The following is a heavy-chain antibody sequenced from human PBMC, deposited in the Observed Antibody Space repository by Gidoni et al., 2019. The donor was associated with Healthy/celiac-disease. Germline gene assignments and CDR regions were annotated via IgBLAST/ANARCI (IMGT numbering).Heavy chain of an antibody. D-gene: IGHD2-2*01. V-gene: IGHV3-33*01. Sequence: QVQLVESGGGVVQPGRSLRLSCAASGFTFSSYGMHWVRQAPGKGLEWVAVIWYDGSNKYYADSVKGRFTISRDNSKNTLYLQMNSLRAEDTAVYYCARALTGYCSSTSCYIYYYYYGMDVWGQGTTVTVSS. CDR3: ARALTGYCSSTSCYIYYYYYGMDV. J-gene: IGHJ6*02. CDR1: GFTFSSYG. CDR2: IWYDGSNK.